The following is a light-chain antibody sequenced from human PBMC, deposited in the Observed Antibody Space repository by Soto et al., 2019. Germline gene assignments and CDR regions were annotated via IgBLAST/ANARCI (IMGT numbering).Light chain of an antibody. Sequence: EIVMTQSPATLSVSPGEGATLSCRASQILSGNLAWYQQKPGQAPRLLIYGASTRATGIPSRLSGSGSGTEFTLTISRLQSEDFAVYYCQQYNTWPPEYTFGQGTKLEIK. CDR1: QILSGN. CDR2: GAS. V-gene: IGKV3-15*01. J-gene: IGKJ2*01. CDR3: QQYNTWPPEYT.